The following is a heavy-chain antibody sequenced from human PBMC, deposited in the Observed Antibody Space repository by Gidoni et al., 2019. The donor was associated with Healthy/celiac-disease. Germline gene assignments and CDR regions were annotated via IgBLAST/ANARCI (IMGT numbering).Heavy chain of an antibody. V-gene: IGHV3-7*05. D-gene: IGHD2-2*01. CDR2: IKQDGSEK. CDR3: ARDQAFRYQLLRYYYYGMDV. Sequence: EVQLVESGGGLVQPGGSLRLSCAASGFTFSSYWMSWVRQAPGKGLEWVANIKQDGSEKYYVDSVKGRFTISRDNAKNSLYLQMNSLRAEDTAVYYCARDQAFRYQLLRYYYYGMDVWGQGTTVTVSS. J-gene: IGHJ6*02. CDR1: GFTFSSYW.